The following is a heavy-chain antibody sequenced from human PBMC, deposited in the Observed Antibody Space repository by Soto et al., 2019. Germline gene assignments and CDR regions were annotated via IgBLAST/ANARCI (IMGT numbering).Heavy chain of an antibody. CDR1: GYTFTGYY. V-gene: IGHV1-2*04. Sequence: ASVKVSCKASGYTFTGYYMHWVRQAPGQGLEWMGWINPNSGGTNYAQKFQGWVTMTRDTSISTAYMELSRLRSDDTAVYYCARGDKVGAKTFDYWGQGTLVTVSS. CDR3: ARGDKVGAKTFDY. CDR2: INPNSGGT. D-gene: IGHD1-26*01. J-gene: IGHJ4*02.